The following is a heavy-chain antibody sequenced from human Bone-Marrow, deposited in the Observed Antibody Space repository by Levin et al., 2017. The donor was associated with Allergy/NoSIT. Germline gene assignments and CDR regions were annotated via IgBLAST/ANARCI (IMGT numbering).Heavy chain of an antibody. CDR1: GFTFSSYA. J-gene: IGHJ6*02. D-gene: IGHD3-10*01. Sequence: GESLKISCAASGFTFSSYAMHWVRQAPGKGLEWVAVISYDGSNKYYADSVKGRFTISRDNSKNTLYLQMNSLRAEDTAVYYCARDQYYYGSGSLYGMDVWGQGTTVTVSS. V-gene: IGHV3-30-3*01. CDR3: ARDQYYYGSGSLYGMDV. CDR2: ISYDGSNK.